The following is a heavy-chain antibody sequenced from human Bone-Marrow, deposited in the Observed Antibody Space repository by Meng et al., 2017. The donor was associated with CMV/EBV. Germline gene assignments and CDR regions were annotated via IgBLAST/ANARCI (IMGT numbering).Heavy chain of an antibody. D-gene: IGHD5-18*01. CDR1: GFTFSSYW. CDR3: ARDSDLQTLIQPHYYGMDV. J-gene: IGHJ6*02. Sequence: GGSLRLSCAASGFTFSSYWMSWVRQAPGKGLEWVANIKQDGSEKYYVDSVKGRFTISRDNAKNSLYLQMNSLRAEDTAVYYCARDSDLQTLIQPHYYGMDVWGQGTTVTVSS. V-gene: IGHV3-7*01. CDR2: IKQDGSEK.